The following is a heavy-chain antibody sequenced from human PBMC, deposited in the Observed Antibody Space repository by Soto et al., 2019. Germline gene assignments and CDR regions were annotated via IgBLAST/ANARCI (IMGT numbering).Heavy chain of an antibody. V-gene: IGHV3-33*01. Sequence: QVQLVESGGGVVQPGRSLRLSCAASGFTFSSYGMHWVRQAPGKGLEWVAVIWYDGSNKYYADSVKGRFTISRDNSKNTLYLQMNSLRAEDTAVYYCARDRSIAARRSPPWFDPWGRGTLVTVSS. CDR3: ARDRSIAARRSPPWFDP. D-gene: IGHD6-6*01. CDR2: IWYDGSNK. CDR1: GFTFSSYG. J-gene: IGHJ5*02.